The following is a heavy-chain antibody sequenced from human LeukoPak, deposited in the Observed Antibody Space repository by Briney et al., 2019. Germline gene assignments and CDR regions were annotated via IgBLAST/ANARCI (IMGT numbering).Heavy chain of an antibody. V-gene: IGHV1-46*01. J-gene: IGHJ4*01. CDR1: GYTFTGYY. CDR2: INPSGGST. Sequence: EASVKVSCKASGYTFTGYYMHWVRQAPGQGLEWMGIINPSGGSTSYAQKFQGSVTMTRDTSTSTVYMELSSLRSEDTAVFYCARYSSTWYYFDYWGPGTLVTVSS. CDR3: ARYSSTWYYFDY. D-gene: IGHD6-13*01.